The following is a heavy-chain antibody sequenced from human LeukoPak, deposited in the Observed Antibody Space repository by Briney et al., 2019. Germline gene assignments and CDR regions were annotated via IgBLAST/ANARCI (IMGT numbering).Heavy chain of an antibody. CDR3: ARQNNNPYYYYYYMDV. J-gene: IGHJ6*03. D-gene: IGHD1/OR15-1a*01. V-gene: IGHV4-39*01. CDR1: GFTFSSYS. Sequence: GSLRLSCAASGFTFSSYSIHWVRQPPGKGLEWIGSIYYSGSTYYNPSLKSRVTISVDTSKNQFSLKLSSVTAADTAVYYCARQNNNPYYYYYYMDVWGKGTTVTVSS. CDR2: IYYSGST.